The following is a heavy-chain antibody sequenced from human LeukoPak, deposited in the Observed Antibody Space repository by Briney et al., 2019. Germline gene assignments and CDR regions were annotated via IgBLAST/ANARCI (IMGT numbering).Heavy chain of an antibody. J-gene: IGHJ3*02. Sequence: PSETLSLTCSVSGGSISNYCWNWIRQPAGKGLEWLGRLHASGSTRYNPSFGTRVTMSADTSKNQLSLKLTSVTAADTALYFCARDQSGSVGHNNDAFDIWGQGTMVTVYS. CDR1: GGSISNYC. V-gene: IGHV4-4*07. CDR3: ARDQSGSVGHNNDAFDI. CDR2: LHASGST. D-gene: IGHD1-1*01.